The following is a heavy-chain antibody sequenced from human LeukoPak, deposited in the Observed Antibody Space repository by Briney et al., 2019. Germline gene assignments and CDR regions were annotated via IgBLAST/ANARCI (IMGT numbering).Heavy chain of an antibody. J-gene: IGHJ5*02. CDR1: GFTFSSYA. Sequence: PGGSLRLSCTASGFTFSSYAMNWVRQAPGKGLEWVSAISGSGGSTYYADSVRGRFTISRDNSKNTLYLQMNSLRAEDTAVYYCAKGQGYNWDYVFDPWGQGTLVTVSS. V-gene: IGHV3-23*01. CDR3: AKGQGYNWDYVFDP. D-gene: IGHD1-7*01. CDR2: ISGSGGST.